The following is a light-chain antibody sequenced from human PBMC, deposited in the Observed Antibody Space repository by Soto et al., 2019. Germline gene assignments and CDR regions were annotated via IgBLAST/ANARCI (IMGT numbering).Light chain of an antibody. CDR1: QSISSW. J-gene: IGKJ1*01. CDR3: QQYKSYSPRT. Sequence: DIQLTQSPSTLSASVGDRVTITGRASQSISSWLAWYQQKPGKAPDLLISDASRLESGVPSRFSGGGSGTEFTLTISDLQPDDFATYYCQQYKSYSPRTFGQGTKVEIK. V-gene: IGKV1-5*01. CDR2: DAS.